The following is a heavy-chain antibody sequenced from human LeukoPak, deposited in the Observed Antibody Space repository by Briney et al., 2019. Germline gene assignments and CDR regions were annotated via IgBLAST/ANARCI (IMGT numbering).Heavy chain of an antibody. Sequence: ASVRVSCKASGYTFPSRGISWVRQAPGQGLAWMGWISAYSGNTNYAQDFQGRVTLTTDTSATTAYMELRNLKSDDTAVYYCARDKDYNLDYWGQGTLVTVSS. CDR3: ARDKDYNLDY. D-gene: IGHD4-11*01. CDR2: ISAYSGNT. J-gene: IGHJ4*02. V-gene: IGHV1-18*01. CDR1: GYTFPSRG.